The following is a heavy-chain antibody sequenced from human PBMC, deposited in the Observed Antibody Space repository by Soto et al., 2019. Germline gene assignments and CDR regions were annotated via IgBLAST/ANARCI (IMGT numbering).Heavy chain of an antibody. Sequence: GSLRLSCVVSVFTFMSNAMSWVRQAPGKGLEWVSAISGDGADTYYADSVRGRFTISRDNSKNTLSLQMNSLRDEDTALYYCVKDFRCADWGQGTRVTV. V-gene: IGHV3-23*01. CDR1: VFTFMSNA. CDR2: ISGDGADT. CDR3: VKDFRCAD. D-gene: IGHD2-8*01. J-gene: IGHJ4*02.